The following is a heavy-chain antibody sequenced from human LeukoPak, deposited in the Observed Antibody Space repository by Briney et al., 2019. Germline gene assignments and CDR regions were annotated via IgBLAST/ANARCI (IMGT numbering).Heavy chain of an antibody. CDR3: ARDLPLPIVVVPAAMVSYYYGMDV. D-gene: IGHD2-2*01. V-gene: IGHV1-2*02. J-gene: IGHJ6*02. CDR2: INPNSGGT. CDR1: GYTFTGYY. Sequence: ASVKVSCKASGYTFTGYYMHWVRQAPGQGLEWMGWINPNSGGTNYAQKFQGRVTMTRDTSISTAYMELSRLRSDDTAVYYCARDLPLPIVVVPAAMVSYYYGMDVWGQGTTVTVSS.